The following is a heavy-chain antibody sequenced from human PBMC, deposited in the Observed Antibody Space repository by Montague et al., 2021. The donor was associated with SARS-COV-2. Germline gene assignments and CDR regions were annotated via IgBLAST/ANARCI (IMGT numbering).Heavy chain of an antibody. CDR3: ARDLLPPRTAIKSNSFHLDV. D-gene: IGHD4-23*01. J-gene: IGHJ1*01. CDR2: IYHTGTT. Sequence: SETLSLTCTVPGGSISSSYWSWIWLPPWPGLEWIGYIYHTGTTNYNHYLTSRVPISIDTSMTQFSLSLSSMTAADTAVYFCARDLLPPRTAIKSNSFHLDVWGQGTLVTVSS. CDR1: GGSISSSY. V-gene: IGHV4-59*01.